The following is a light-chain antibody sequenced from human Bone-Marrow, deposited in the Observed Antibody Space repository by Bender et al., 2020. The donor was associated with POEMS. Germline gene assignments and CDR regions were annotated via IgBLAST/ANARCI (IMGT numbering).Light chain of an antibody. CDR2: SSH. CDR1: SSNIGAHA. CDR3: AVWDDSLNGWV. J-gene: IGLJ3*02. Sequence: PSASGTPGQSVTISCSGGSSNIGAHAVNWYQHLPGADPKLLIYSSHRRPSEVPDRFSGSRSGTSASLAISGLQSEDEADYYCAVWDDSLNGWVFGGGTKLTVL. V-gene: IGLV1-44*01.